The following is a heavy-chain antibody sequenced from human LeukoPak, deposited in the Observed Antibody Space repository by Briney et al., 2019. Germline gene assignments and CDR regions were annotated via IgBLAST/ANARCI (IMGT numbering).Heavy chain of an antibody. Sequence: GGSLRLSCAASGFTFSSYAMSWVRQAPGKGLEWVSAISGSGGSTYYADSVKGRFTISRDNAKNSLYLQMNSLRAEDTAVYYCARDQGPWFGDMGVYWGQGTLVTVSS. CDR1: GFTFSSYA. V-gene: IGHV3-23*01. J-gene: IGHJ4*02. CDR3: ARDQGPWFGDMGVY. CDR2: ISGSGGST. D-gene: IGHD3-10*01.